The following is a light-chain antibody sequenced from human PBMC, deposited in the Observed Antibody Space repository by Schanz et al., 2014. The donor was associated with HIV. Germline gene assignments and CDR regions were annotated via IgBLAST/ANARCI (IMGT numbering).Light chain of an antibody. CDR1: QTVSSHF. CDR3: QQYGSSLWT. Sequence: EIVLTQSPGTLSLSPGERATLSCRASQTVSSHFLAWYQQKPGQAPRLLIFGASNRATGFPDRFSGSASGTDFTLTISRVEPEDYAVYYCQQYGSSLWTFGQGTKVEIK. CDR2: GAS. J-gene: IGKJ1*01. V-gene: IGKV3-20*01.